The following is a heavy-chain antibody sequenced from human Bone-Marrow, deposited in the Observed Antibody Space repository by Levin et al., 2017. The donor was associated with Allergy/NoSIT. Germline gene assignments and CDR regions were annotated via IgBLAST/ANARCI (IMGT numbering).Heavy chain of an antibody. CDR2: IIPIFGTA. CDR1: GGTFSSYA. V-gene: IGHV1-69*13. Sequence: SVKVSCKASGGTFSSYAISWVRQAPGQGLEWMGGIIPIFGTANYAQKFQGRVTITADESTSTAYMELSSLRSEDTAVYYCARDFGGSVNTFDYWGQGTLVTVSS. J-gene: IGHJ4*02. D-gene: IGHD3-3*01. CDR3: ARDFGGSVNTFDY.